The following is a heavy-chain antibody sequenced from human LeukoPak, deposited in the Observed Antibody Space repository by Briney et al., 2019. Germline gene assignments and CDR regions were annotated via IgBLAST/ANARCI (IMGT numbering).Heavy chain of an antibody. CDR1: GFPLSSYS. V-gene: IGHV3-48*01. J-gene: IGHJ4*02. CDR3: VRVKGSYFDY. CDR2: ISSSGSAI. Sequence: PGGSLRLSCAAPGFPLSSYSINWVRQAPGKGLELVSYISSSGSAIYYVDSVKGRFTVSRDNAKNSLFLQMNSPRAEDTAVYYCVRVKGSYFDYWGQGALVTVSS. D-gene: IGHD2-15*01.